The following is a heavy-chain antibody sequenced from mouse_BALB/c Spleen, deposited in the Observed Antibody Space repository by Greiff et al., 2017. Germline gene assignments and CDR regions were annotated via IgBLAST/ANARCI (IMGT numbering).Heavy chain of an antibody. V-gene: IGHV5-6*01. J-gene: IGHJ2*01. CDR1: GFTFSSYG. D-gene: IGHD1-2*01. CDR3: ARLPTAFDY. CDR2: ISSGGSYT. Sequence: EVQVVESGGDLVKPGGSLKLSCAASGFTFSSYGMSWVRQTPDKRLEWVATISSGGSYTYYPDSVKGRFTISRDNAKNTLYLQMSSLKSEDTAMYYCARLPTAFDYWGQGTTLTVSS.